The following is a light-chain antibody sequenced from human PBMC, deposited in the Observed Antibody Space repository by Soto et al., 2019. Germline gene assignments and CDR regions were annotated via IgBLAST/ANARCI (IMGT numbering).Light chain of an antibody. V-gene: IGKV1-17*01. J-gene: IGKJ1*01. Sequence: DIQMTQSPSSLSASVGDRVTITCRASQAIKNHLGWYQQKPGKAPKRLMFAASTLHSGVPSRFSGGTSGPEFTLTISSLQPEDFATYYCLQYYDYPWTFGQGTKVEI. CDR2: AAS. CDR1: QAIKNH. CDR3: LQYYDYPWT.